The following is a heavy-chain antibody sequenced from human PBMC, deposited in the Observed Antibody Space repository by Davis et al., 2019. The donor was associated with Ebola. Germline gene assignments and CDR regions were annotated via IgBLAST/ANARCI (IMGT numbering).Heavy chain of an antibody. J-gene: IGHJ4*02. CDR2: IIPILGIA. Sequence: AASVKVSCKASGYTFTGYYMHWVRQAPGQGLEWMGRIIPILGIANYAQKFQGRVTITADKSTSTVYMELSSLRSEDTAVYYCAKEYSSSSHFDYWGQGTLVTVSS. CDR1: GYTFTGYY. CDR3: AKEYSSSSHFDY. V-gene: IGHV1-69*04. D-gene: IGHD6-6*01.